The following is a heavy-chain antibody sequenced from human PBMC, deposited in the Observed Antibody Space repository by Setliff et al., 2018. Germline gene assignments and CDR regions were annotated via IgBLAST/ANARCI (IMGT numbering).Heavy chain of an antibody. Sequence: ASVKVSCKTSGGTFSSNGFSWVRQAPGQGLEWMGGIIPTLLGPANYAQKFQGRVTITADESTSTVFMELSSLRSEDTAVYYCARLPARRRYYYYMDVWGGGTTVTVSS. V-gene: IGHV1-69*13. D-gene: IGHD6-6*01. CDR1: GGTFSSNG. CDR3: ARLPARRRYYYYMDV. CDR2: IIPTLLGPA. J-gene: IGHJ6*03.